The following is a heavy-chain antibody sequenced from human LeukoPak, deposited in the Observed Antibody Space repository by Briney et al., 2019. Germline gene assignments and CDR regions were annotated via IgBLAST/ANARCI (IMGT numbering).Heavy chain of an antibody. D-gene: IGHD6-13*01. V-gene: IGHV4-59*01. CDR1: GGSISSYY. CDR2: IYYTGST. J-gene: IGHJ4*02. CDR3: ARGSKAAPGTFDY. Sequence: SETLSLTCTVSGGSISSYYWSWIRHPPGKGREWIGYIYYTGSTDYNPSLKSRVAISVDTSKNQFSLKLSSVTAADTAVYYCARGSKAAPGTFDYRGQGTLVTVSS.